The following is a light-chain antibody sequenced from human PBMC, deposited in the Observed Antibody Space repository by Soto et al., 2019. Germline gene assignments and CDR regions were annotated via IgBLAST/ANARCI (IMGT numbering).Light chain of an antibody. V-gene: IGKV3-20*01. CDR2: DAS. CDR1: QSVGSY. CDR3: QQYGSSPLT. J-gene: IGKJ4*01. Sequence: DIVLTQSPGTLSLSPGERATLSCRASQSVGSYLAWYQHKPGQAPRLLISDASNRATGIPARFSGSGSGTDFTLTISRLEPEDFAVYYCQQYGSSPLTFGGGTKVDIK.